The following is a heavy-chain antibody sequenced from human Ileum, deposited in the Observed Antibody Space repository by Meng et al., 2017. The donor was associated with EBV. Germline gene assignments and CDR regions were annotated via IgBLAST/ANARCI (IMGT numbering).Heavy chain of an antibody. V-gene: IGHV2-5*02. J-gene: IGHJ4*02. CDR2: IYWDDDK. D-gene: IGHD3-10*01. Sequence: QITWKESGPTLVQPTPTLTLTCTFSGFSLNTGGMAVSWIRQPPGKALEWLALIYWDDDKRYSPSLKTRLTITKDTSKNQVVLTMTNMDPVDTATYYCARRSFAAGSPDYWGQGTLVTVSS. CDR1: GFSLNTGGMA. CDR3: ARRSFAAGSPDY.